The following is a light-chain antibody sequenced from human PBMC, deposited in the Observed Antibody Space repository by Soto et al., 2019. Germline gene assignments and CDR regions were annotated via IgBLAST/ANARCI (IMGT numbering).Light chain of an antibody. V-gene: IGLV2-8*01. CDR1: SSEVGGYNY. Sequence: QSVLTQPPSASGSPGHSVTISFTGTSSEVGGYNYVSWYQQHPGKAPKLMIYGVSKRPSGVPDRFSGSKSGNTASLTVSGLQAEDEADYSCSSYAGSNNDVFGTGTKLTVI. CDR2: GVS. CDR3: SSYAGSNNDV. J-gene: IGLJ1*01.